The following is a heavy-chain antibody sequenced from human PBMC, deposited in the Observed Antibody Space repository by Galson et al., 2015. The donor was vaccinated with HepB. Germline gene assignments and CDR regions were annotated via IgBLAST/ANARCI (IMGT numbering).Heavy chain of an antibody. CDR1: GGSISNYY. Sequence: ETLSLTCTVSGGSISNYYWSWIRQPPGKGLEWIGYIYYSGSTNYNPSLKSRVTISEGTSKNQFSLKLTSVTAADTAVYYCARGFGSYWYYFDHWGQGTLVTVSS. CDR2: IYYSGST. D-gene: IGHD1-26*01. J-gene: IGHJ4*02. V-gene: IGHV4-59*08. CDR3: ARGFGSYWYYFDH.